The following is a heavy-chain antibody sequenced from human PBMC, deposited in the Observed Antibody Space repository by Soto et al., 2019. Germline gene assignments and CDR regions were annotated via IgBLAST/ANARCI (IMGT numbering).Heavy chain of an antibody. CDR2: IYYNGST. CDR3: ARQRVIPGTPTNWFDP. J-gene: IGHJ5*02. Sequence: TLSLTCTVSGGSVSSRSYFWGWIRQPPGKGLEWIGTIYYNGSTYYSPSLKSRLTLSVDTSKNQFSLKLTSVTASDTALYYCARQRVIPGTPTNWFDPRGQGTLVTVSS. D-gene: IGHD2-15*01. CDR1: GGSVSSRSYF. V-gene: IGHV4-39*01.